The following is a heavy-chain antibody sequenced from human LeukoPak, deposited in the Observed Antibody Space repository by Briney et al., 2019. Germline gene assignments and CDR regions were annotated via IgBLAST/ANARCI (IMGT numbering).Heavy chain of an antibody. Sequence: PGGSLRLSCAASGFTFSSYAMSWVRQAPGKGLEWVSAISGSGGSTYYADSVKGRFTISRDNAKNSLYLQMNSLRAEDTAVYYCAGDLRGTSYFDYWGQGTLVTVSS. CDR2: ISGSGGST. CDR1: GFTFSSYA. D-gene: IGHD2-2*01. V-gene: IGHV3-23*01. J-gene: IGHJ4*02. CDR3: AGDLRGTSYFDY.